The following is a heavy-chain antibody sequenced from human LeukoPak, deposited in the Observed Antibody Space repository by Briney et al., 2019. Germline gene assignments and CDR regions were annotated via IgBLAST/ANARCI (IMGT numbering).Heavy chain of an antibody. CDR1: GFTFSSYV. CDR3: ARAPVAASYYFDY. J-gene: IGHJ4*02. CDR2: IWSDGSNK. Sequence: GGSLRLSCAASGFTFSSYVMHWVRQAPGTGLEWVAVIWSDGSNKYYADSVKGRFAISRDNSKNTLYLQMNTLRVEDTAVYYCARAPVAASYYFDYWGQGTLVTVSS. D-gene: IGHD6-19*01. V-gene: IGHV3-33*01.